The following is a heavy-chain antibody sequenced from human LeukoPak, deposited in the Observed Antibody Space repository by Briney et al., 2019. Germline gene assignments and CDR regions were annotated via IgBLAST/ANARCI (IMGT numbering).Heavy chain of an antibody. J-gene: IGHJ4*02. CDR1: GCSISSSSYY. V-gene: IGHV4-39*01. CDR3: ARRADY. Sequence: SETLSLTCTVSGCSISSSSYYWGWIRQPPGKGLEWIGSIYYSGSTYYNPSLKSRVTISVGTSKNQFSLKRSSVTAADTAVYYCARRADYWGQGTLVTVSS. CDR2: IYYSGST.